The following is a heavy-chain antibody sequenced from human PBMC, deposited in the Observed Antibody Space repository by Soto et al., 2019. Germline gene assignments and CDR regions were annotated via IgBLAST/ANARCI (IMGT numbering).Heavy chain of an antibody. Sequence: GGSLRLSCAASGFTFSDYYMSWIRQAPGKGLEWVSYISSSGSTIYYADSVKGRFTISRDNAKNSLYMQMNSLRAEDTAVYYCAREFGVVIMPYYYGMDVWGQGTTVTVS. CDR1: GFTFSDYY. D-gene: IGHD3-3*01. V-gene: IGHV3-11*01. CDR2: ISSSGSTI. J-gene: IGHJ6*02. CDR3: AREFGVVIMPYYYGMDV.